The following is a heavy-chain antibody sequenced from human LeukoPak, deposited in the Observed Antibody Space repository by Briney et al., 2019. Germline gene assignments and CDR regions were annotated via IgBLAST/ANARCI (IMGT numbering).Heavy chain of an antibody. CDR1: GFTFSSYA. V-gene: IGHV3-23*01. Sequence: PGGSLRLSCAASGFTFSSYAMSWVRQAPGKGLEWVSAISGSGGSTYYADSVKGQFTISRDNSKNTLYLQMNSLRAEDTAVYYCAKGTYDSSGYYYYYSVGYYFDYWGQGTLITVSS. CDR2: ISGSGGST. J-gene: IGHJ4*02. D-gene: IGHD3-22*01. CDR3: AKGTYDSSGYYYYYSVGYYFDY.